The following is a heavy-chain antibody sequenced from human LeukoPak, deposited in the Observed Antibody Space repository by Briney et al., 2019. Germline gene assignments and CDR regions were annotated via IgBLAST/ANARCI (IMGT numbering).Heavy chain of an antibody. CDR2: IYYSGST. J-gene: IGHJ5*02. CDR1: GGSISSYY. D-gene: IGHD3-10*01. V-gene: IGHV4-59*12. Sequence: PSETLSLTCTVSGGSISSYYWSWIRQPPGKGLEWIGYIYYSGSTNYNPSLKSRVTISVDTSKNQFSLKLSSVTAADTAVYYCARRFTMVRGVIRRGNWFDPWGQGTLVTVSS. CDR3: ARRFTMVRGVIRRGNWFDP.